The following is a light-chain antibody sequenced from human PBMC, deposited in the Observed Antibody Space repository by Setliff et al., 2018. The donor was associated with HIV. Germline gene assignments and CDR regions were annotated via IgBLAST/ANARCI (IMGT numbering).Light chain of an antibody. V-gene: IGLV2-14*01. Sequence: QSVLTQPASVSGSPGQSITISCTGSSSDGGGYNYVSWYQQHPGKAPKIVIYEVSNRPSGVSNRFSGSKSGNTASLTISGLQAEDEADYYCSSYTRSSTDVFGTGTKVTVL. J-gene: IGLJ1*01. CDR1: SSDGGGYNY. CDR2: EVS. CDR3: SSYTRSSTDV.